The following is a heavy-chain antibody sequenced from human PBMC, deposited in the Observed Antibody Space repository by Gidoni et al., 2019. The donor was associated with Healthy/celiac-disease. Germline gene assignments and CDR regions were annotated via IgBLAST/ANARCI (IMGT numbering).Heavy chain of an antibody. V-gene: IGHV3-74*01. D-gene: IGHD3-16*01. J-gene: IGHJ6*03. CDR1: GFTFSSYW. CDR2: INSDGSST. Sequence: EVQLVESGGGLVQPGGSLRLSCAASGFTFSSYWMHWVRQAPGKGLVWVSRINSDGSSTSYADSVKGRFTISRDNAKNTLYLQMNSLRAEDTAVYYCARDRTDYVWGSYLDYYYMDVWGKGTTVTVSS. CDR3: ARDRTDYVWGSYLDYYYMDV.